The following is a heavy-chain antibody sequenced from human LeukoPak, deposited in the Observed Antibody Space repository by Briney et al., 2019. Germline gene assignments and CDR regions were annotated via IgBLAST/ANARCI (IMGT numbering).Heavy chain of an antibody. CDR1: GGSFSDYY. J-gene: IGHJ6*03. CDR2: INHSGST. CDR3: ARWSGSYRSYYYYYMDV. D-gene: IGHD1-26*01. V-gene: IGHV4-34*01. Sequence: SETLSLTCAVYGGSFSDYYWSWIRQPPGKGLEWIGEINHSGSTNYNPSLKSRVTISVDKSKNQFSLKLSSVTAADTAVYYCARWSGSYRSYYYYYMDVWGKGTTVTVSS.